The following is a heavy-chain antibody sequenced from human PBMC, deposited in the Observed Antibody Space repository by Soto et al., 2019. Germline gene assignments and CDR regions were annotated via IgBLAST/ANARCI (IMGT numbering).Heavy chain of an antibody. D-gene: IGHD6-13*01. Sequence: ASVKVSCKGFGYTFSDYDINWVRQAPGQGLEWMGWIDPNSGGTNYAQKFQVWVTMTRDTSISTAYMELSRLRSDDTAVYYCARDLRDRYSSSWYGGRYYYYGMDVWGQGTTVTVSS. J-gene: IGHJ6*02. V-gene: IGHV1-2*04. CDR3: ARDLRDRYSSSWYGGRYYYYGMDV. CDR2: IDPNSGGT. CDR1: GYTFSDYD.